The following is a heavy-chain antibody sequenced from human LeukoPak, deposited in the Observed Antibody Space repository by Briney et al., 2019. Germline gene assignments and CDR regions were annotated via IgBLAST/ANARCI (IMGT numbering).Heavy chain of an antibody. CDR2: INPNSGGT. D-gene: IGHD6-13*01. Sequence: ASVKVSCKASGYTFTGYYMHWVRQAPGQGLEWMGWINPNSGGTNYAQKFQGRVTMTRDTSISTAYMELSRLRSDDTAVYYCARGLYSSREVGFDPWGQGTLVTVCS. V-gene: IGHV1-2*02. CDR1: GYTFTGYY. J-gene: IGHJ5*02. CDR3: ARGLYSSREVGFDP.